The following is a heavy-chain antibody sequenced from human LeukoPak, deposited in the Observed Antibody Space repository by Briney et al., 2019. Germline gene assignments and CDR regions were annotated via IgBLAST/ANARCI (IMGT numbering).Heavy chain of an antibody. V-gene: IGHV4-38-2*02. D-gene: IGHD4-11*01. J-gene: IGHJ3*02. CDR1: GYSISSGYY. CDR3: ARVARNYGSRAFDI. Sequence: PSETLSLTCTVSGYSISSGYYWGWIRQPPGKGLEWIGSIYHSGSTYYNPSLKSRVTITVDTSKNQFSLKLSSVTAADTAVYYCARVARNYGSRAFDIWGQGTMVTVSS. CDR2: IYHSGST.